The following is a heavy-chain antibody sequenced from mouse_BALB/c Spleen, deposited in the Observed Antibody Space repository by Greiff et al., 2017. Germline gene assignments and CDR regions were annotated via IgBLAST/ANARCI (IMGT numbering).Heavy chain of an antibody. CDR3: ARWLPYFDV. D-gene: IGHD1-2*01. V-gene: IGHV1S81*02. Sequence: QQSCKASGYTFTSYWMHWVKQRPGQGLEWIGEINPSNGRTNYNEKFKSKATLTVDKSSSTAYMQLSSLTSEDSAVYYCARWLPYFDVWGAGTTVTVSS. CDR1: GYTFTSYW. J-gene: IGHJ1*01. CDR2: INPSNGRT.